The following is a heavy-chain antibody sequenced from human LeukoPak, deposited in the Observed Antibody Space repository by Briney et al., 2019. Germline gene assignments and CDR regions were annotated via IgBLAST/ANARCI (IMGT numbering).Heavy chain of an antibody. CDR1: GGTFSSYA. V-gene: IGHV1-69*05. J-gene: IGHJ4*02. CDR2: IIPIFGTA. D-gene: IGHD2-2*01. CDR3: ARVRYCSSTSCYPFDY. Sequence: SVKVSCKASGGTFSSYAISWVRQAPGQGLEWMGGIIPIFGTADYAQKFQGRVTITTDESTSTAYMELSSLRSEDTAVYYCARVRYCSSTSCYPFDYWGQGTLVTVSS.